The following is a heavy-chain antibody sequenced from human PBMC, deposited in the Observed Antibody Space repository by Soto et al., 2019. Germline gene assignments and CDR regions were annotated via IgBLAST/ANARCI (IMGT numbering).Heavy chain of an antibody. Sequence: QITLKESGPTLVKPTQTLTLTCTFSGFSLSTSGVGVGWIRQPPGKALEWLALIYWDDDKRYSPSLKSRLTITQDTSKNQVVLTMTNMDPVDTATYYCAQQRMTTVTTRSYWYFDLWGRGTLVTVSS. CDR3: AQQRMTTVTTRSYWYFDL. D-gene: IGHD4-17*01. CDR1: GFSLSTSGVG. CDR2: IYWDDDK. V-gene: IGHV2-5*02. J-gene: IGHJ2*01.